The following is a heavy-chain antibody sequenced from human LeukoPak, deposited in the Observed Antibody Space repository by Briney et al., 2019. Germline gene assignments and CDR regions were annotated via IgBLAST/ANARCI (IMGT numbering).Heavy chain of an antibody. CDR2: IYYSGST. CDR3: ARLAAGLQDY. CDR1: GGSISSYY. Sequence: PSETLSLTCTVSGGSISSYYWSWIRQPPGKGLEWIGYIYYSGSTNYNPSLKSRVTISVDTSKNQFSLKLSSVTAADTAVYYCARLAAGLQDYWGQGTLVTVSS. J-gene: IGHJ4*02. V-gene: IGHV4-59*08. D-gene: IGHD5-24*01.